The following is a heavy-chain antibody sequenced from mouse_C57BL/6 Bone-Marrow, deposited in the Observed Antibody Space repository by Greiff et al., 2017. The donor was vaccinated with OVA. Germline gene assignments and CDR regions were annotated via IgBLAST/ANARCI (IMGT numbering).Heavy chain of an antibody. V-gene: IGHV1-75*01. D-gene: IGHD1-1*01. J-gene: IGHJ3*01. Sequence: VQLQQSGPELVKPGASVKISCKASGYTFTDYYINWVKQRPGQGLEWIGWIFPGSGSTYYNEKFKGKATLTVDKSSSTAYMLLSSLTSEDSAVYFCAREGYYYGSSSWFAYWGQGTLVTVSA. CDR2: IFPGSGST. CDR3: AREGYYYGSSSWFAY. CDR1: GYTFTDYY.